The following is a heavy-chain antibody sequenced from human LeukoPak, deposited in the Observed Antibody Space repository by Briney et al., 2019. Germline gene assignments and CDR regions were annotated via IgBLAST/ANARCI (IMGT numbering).Heavy chain of an antibody. D-gene: IGHD6-13*01. CDR2: ISAYNGDT. Sequence: GATVKVSCKASGYSFTNYGISWVRQAPGQGLEWMAWISAYNGDTNSAQTLQDRVTMTTDTSTSTAYMELRSLRSDDTAVYYCARVPIKAHSTSWGLFDYWGQGTLVTVSS. CDR1: GYSFTNYG. V-gene: IGHV1-18*01. J-gene: IGHJ4*02. CDR3: ARVPIKAHSTSWGLFDY.